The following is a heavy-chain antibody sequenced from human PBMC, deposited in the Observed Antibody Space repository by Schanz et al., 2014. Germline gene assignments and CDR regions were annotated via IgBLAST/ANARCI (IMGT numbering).Heavy chain of an antibody. V-gene: IGHV3-72*01. D-gene: IGHD3-3*01. CDR1: GFTFFGSFA. CDR2: SRNKGHSYTS. Sequence: EVQLLESGGGLVQPGGSLRLSCVASGFTFFGSFAMSWVRQAPGKGLEWVGHSRNKGHSYTSEYAASVKGRFTISRDESESSLYLQMDSLKTEDTAVYYCARGVRIDYWGQGTLVTVSS. CDR3: ARGVRIDY. J-gene: IGHJ4*02.